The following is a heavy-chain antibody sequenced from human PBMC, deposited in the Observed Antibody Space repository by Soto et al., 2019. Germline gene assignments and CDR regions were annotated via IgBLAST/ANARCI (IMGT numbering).Heavy chain of an antibody. V-gene: IGHV3-74*01. CDR2: IKSDGSST. CDR1: GFTFSTYW. J-gene: IGHJ5*02. Sequence: GGSLRLSCAASGFTFSTYWMHWVRQAPGKGLVWVSRIKSDGSSTTYADSVKGRFTISRDNAKNTLYLQMNSLRVEDTAVYYCARSDWFDPWGQGTLVTRLL. CDR3: ARSDWFDP.